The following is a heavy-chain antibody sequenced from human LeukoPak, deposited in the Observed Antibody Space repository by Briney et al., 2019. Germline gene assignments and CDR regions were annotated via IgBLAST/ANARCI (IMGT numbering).Heavy chain of an antibody. CDR2: IHPRSGET. J-gene: IGHJ4*02. Sequence: ASVKVSCKASGYSFTAFDIHWVRQAPGQGLEWMGWIHPRSGETNYAYKFRGRVTMTRDTSISTTYMDLGSLGSDDTAVYYCARDGEYGTGSYYRGCFDYWGQGTLVTVSS. V-gene: IGHV1-2*02. D-gene: IGHD3-10*01. CDR1: GYSFTAFD. CDR3: ARDGEYGTGSYYRGCFDY.